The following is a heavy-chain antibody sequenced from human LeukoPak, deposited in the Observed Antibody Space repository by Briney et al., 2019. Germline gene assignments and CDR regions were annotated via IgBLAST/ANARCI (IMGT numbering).Heavy chain of an antibody. D-gene: IGHD2-21*02. CDR3: ARVAYCGGDCPSAYWYFDL. CDR2: IYYSGST. J-gene: IGHJ2*01. V-gene: IGHV4-59*01. CDR1: GGSISSYY. Sequence: SETLSLTCTVSGGSISSYYWSWIRQPPGKGLEWIGYIYYSGSTNYNPSLKSRVTISVDTSKNQFSLKPSSVTAADTAVYYCARVAYCGGDCPSAYWYFDLWGRGTLVTVSS.